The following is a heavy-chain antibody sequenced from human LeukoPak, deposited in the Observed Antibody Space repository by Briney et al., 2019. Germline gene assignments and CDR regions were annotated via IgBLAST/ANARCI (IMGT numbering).Heavy chain of an antibody. CDR2: ISAYNGNT. D-gene: IGHD5-18*01. CDR1: GGTFSSYA. J-gene: IGHJ6*02. Sequence: GASMKVSCKASGGTFSSYAISWVRQAPGQGLEWMGWISAYNGNTNYAQKFQGWVTMTRDTSISTAYMELSRLRSDDTAVYYCARVSFEYSYGYFQDGMDVWGQGTTVTVSS. CDR3: ARVSFEYSYGYFQDGMDV. V-gene: IGHV1-2*04.